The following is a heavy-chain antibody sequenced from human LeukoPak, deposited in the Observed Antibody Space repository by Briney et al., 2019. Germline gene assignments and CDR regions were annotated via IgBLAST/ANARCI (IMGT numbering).Heavy chain of an antibody. D-gene: IGHD2-8*01. V-gene: IGHV3-20*04. CDR1: GFTFGDYG. Sequence: PGGSLRLSCEGSGFTFGDYGMSWVRQAPGKGPEWVAGISWNSDSTGYPDSVKGRFTISRDNAKNSHFLQMNSLRVEDTALYYCARGFRNGPFDCWGQGTLVTVSS. CDR3: ARGFRNGPFDC. CDR2: ISWNSDST. J-gene: IGHJ4*02.